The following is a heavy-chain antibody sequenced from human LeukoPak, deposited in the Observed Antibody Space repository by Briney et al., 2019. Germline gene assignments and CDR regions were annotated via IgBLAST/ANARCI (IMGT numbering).Heavy chain of an antibody. CDR2: INHNGRT. V-gene: IGHV4-34*01. CDR1: GGSLSGYF. D-gene: IGHD3-10*01. CDR3: ARVRAEVRGVINDLDY. J-gene: IGHJ4*02. Sequence: SETLSLTCAVSGGSLSGYFWGWIRQPPGKGLEWLGEINHNGRTNYNASLKSRVTISADTSKNLLSLKLSSVTAADTAVYYCARVRAEVRGVINDLDYWGQGTLVTVSS.